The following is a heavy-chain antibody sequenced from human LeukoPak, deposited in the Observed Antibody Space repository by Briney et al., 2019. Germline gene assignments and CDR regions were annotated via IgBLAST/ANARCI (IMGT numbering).Heavy chain of an antibody. D-gene: IGHD1-1*01. J-gene: IGHJ4*02. Sequence: GESLKISCKGSGNSFTTYWIGWVRQMPGKGLEWMGIIYPGDSDTRYSPSSQGQVTISADKSITTAYLQWSSLKASDTAMYYCASGPRSYTFDFWGQGTLVTVSS. CDR2: IYPGDSDT. CDR1: GNSFTTYW. CDR3: ASGPRSYTFDF. V-gene: IGHV5-51*01.